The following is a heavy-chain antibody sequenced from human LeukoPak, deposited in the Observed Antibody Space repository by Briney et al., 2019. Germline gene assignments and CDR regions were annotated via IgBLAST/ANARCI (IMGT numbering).Heavy chain of an antibody. V-gene: IGHV4-38-2*01. CDR2: IYHSGST. D-gene: IGHD3-10*01. CDR1: GYSISSGYY. CDR3: ATHKLLWFGELFQGNAFDI. Sequence: PSETLSLTCAVSGYSISSGYYWGWIRQPPGKGLEWIGSIYHSGSTYYNPSLKSRVTISVDTSKNQFSLKLSSVTAADTAVYYCATHKLLWFGELFQGNAFDIWGQGTMVTVSS. J-gene: IGHJ3*02.